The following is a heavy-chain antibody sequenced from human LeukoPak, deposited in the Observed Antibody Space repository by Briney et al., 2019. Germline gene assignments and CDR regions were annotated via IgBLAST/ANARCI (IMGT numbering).Heavy chain of an antibody. D-gene: IGHD3-3*01. CDR1: GYTFTSYG. CDR3: ARHYDFWSGYRRIDY. J-gene: IGHJ4*02. Sequence: ASVNVSCKASGYTFTSYGISWVRQAPGQGLEWMGWISAYNGNTNYAQKLQGRVTMTTDTSTSTAYMELRSLRSDDTAVYYCARHYDFWSGYRRIDYWGQGTLVTVSS. V-gene: IGHV1-18*01. CDR2: ISAYNGNT.